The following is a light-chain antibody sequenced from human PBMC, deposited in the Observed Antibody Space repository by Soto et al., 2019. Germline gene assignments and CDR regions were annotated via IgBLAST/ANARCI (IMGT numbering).Light chain of an antibody. J-gene: IGLJ1*01. CDR2: EVT. CDR3: CSFANTQGSNYV. V-gene: IGLV2-23*02. Sequence: QSALTQPASVSGSPGQSITISCTGTSSDVGSYNRVSWYQQHPGKAPKLMIYEVTKRPSGVSDRFSGSRSGNTASLTISGLQTEDEADYYRCSFANTQGSNYVFGTGTKLTVL. CDR1: SSDVGSYNR.